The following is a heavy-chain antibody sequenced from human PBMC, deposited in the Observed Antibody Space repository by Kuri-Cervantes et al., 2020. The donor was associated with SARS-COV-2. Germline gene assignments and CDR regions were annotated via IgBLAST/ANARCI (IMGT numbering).Heavy chain of an antibody. D-gene: IGHD3-3*01. V-gene: IGHV4-34*01. Sequence: SQTLSLTCAVYGGSFSGYYWSWIRQPPGKGLEWIGEINHSGSTNYNPSLKSRVTISVDTSKNQFSLKLRSVTAADTAVYYCARRGTIFGVATFDYWGQGTLVTVSS. CDR1: GGSFSGYY. CDR3: ARRGTIFGVATFDY. J-gene: IGHJ4*02. CDR2: INHSGST.